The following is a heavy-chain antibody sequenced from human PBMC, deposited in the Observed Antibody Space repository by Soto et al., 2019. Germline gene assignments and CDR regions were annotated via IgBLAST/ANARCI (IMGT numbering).Heavy chain of an antibody. Sequence: SETLSLTCTVSGGSISSSSYYWGWIRQPPGKGLEWIGSIYYSGSTYYNPSLKSRVTISVDTSKNQFSLKLSSVTAADTAVYYGARHGWFECLDYWGQGTLVTVS. CDR1: GGSISSSSYY. CDR2: IYYSGST. D-gene: IGHD2-15*01. J-gene: IGHJ4*02. CDR3: ARHGWFECLDY. V-gene: IGHV4-39*01.